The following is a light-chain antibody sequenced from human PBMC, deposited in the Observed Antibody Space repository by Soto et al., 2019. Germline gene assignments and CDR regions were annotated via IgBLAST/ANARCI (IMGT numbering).Light chain of an antibody. CDR3: QQYGGTFLT. CDR1: QSVDSTY. J-gene: IGKJ5*01. CDR2: SAS. Sequence: EIVLTQSPGTLSLSPGERATLFCRASQSVDSTYLAWYQQKPGQAPRLLIYSASSRATGVPDRFSGSGSGTDFTLTIHRLEPEDFAVYYCQQYGGTFLTFGQGTRLEIK. V-gene: IGKV3-20*01.